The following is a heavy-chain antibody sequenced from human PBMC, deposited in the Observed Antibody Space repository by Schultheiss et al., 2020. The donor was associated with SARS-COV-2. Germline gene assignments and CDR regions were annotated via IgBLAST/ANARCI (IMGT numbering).Heavy chain of an antibody. CDR1: GFTVGSNY. CDR3: ASMGNDYGGPDDY. J-gene: IGHJ4*02. V-gene: IGHV3-53*01. Sequence: GGSLRLSCAASGFTVGSNYMSWVRQAPGKGLEWVSVIYSGGSTYYADSVKGRFTISRDNSKNTLYLQMNSLRAEDTAVYYCASMGNDYGGPDDYWGQGTLVTVSS. CDR2: IYSGGST. D-gene: IGHD4-23*01.